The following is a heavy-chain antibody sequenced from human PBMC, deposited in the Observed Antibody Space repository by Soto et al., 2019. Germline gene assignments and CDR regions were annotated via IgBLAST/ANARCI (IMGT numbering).Heavy chain of an antibody. V-gene: IGHV4-39*01. CDR2: IYYSGNT. Sequence: QLQLQESGPGLVKPSETLSLTCTVSGGSISSSSYYWGWIRQPPGKGLEWIGSIYYSGNTYYNPSLKTRVTISVDTSKNQFSLKLSSVTAADTAVYYCARRQTSSWYGLWGQGTLVTVSS. CDR3: ARRQTSSWYGL. D-gene: IGHD6-13*01. J-gene: IGHJ4*02. CDR1: GGSISSSSYY.